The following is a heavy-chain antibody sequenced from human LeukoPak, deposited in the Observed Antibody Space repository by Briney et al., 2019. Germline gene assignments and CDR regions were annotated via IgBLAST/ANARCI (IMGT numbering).Heavy chain of an antibody. CDR1: GGSFSGYY. Sequence: PSETLSLTCAVYGGSFSGYYWSWIRQPPGKGPEWIGEINHSGSTNYNPSLKSRVTISVDTSKNQFSLKLSSVTAADTAVYYCASIPDCTNGVCYVTTFDYWGQGTLVTVSS. V-gene: IGHV4-34*01. D-gene: IGHD2-8*01. J-gene: IGHJ4*02. CDR2: INHSGST. CDR3: ASIPDCTNGVCYVTTFDY.